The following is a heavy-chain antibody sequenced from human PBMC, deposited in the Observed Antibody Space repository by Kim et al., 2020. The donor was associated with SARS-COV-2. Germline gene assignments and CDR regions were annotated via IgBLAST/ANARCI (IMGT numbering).Heavy chain of an antibody. Sequence: GGSLRLSCAASEFSFSSDAMHWVRQAPGKGLEWVAVISYDGTEKSYAESVKGRFTISRDNSKNTLYLEMNNLRPEDTAMYYCTNGYYYDDIVPPDHGSRGTVVT. J-gene: IGHJ4*02. CDR1: EFSFSSDA. CDR3: TNGYYYDDIVPPDH. CDR2: ISYDGTEK. V-gene: IGHV3-30*18. D-gene: IGHD3-3*01.